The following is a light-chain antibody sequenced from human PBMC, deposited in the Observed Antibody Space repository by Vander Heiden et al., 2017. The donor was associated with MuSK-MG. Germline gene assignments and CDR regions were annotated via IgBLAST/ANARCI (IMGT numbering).Light chain of an antibody. CDR3: QSPDSSLSDIV. V-gene: IGLV1-40*01. Sequence: QSVLTQPPSVSGAPGQRVTISCTGSSSNIGAGYDVHWYQQLPGTAPKLLIYGNSNRPSGVPDRFSGSKSGTSASLAITGLQAEDEAEYYCQSPDSSLSDIVFGGGTKLTVL. CDR2: GNS. J-gene: IGLJ2*01. CDR1: SSNIGAGYD.